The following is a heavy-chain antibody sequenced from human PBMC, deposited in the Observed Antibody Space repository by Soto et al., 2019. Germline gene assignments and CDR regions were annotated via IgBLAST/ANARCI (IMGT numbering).Heavy chain of an antibody. CDR1: GFTVSSKY. CDR3: ARDDVLWDGGRCTGVPLDV. Sequence: PRVSLRLSFAASGFTVSSKYMSWIRQAPGKGLEWVSLIQSGGPTYYADSVKGRFTISRDTSENTVHLQMDSLRAEDTAVYYCARDDVLWDGGRCTGVPLDVWGKRTTVTVSS. J-gene: IGHJ6*04. CDR2: IQSGGPT. V-gene: IGHV3-66*01. D-gene: IGHD2-15*01.